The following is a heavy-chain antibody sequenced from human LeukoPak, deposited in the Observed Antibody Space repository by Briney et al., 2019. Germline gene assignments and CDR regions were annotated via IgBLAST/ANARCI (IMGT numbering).Heavy chain of an antibody. D-gene: IGHD3-22*01. CDR1: GFTFSNYG. Sequence: PGRSLTLSCAASGFTFSNYGMHWVRQAPGMGLEWVAAIWSDGSNKYYAGSVKGRFTISRDTSKSTLYLQMNSLRAEDTAVYYCGKDDGYYRPDFWGQGTLVTVSS. J-gene: IGHJ4*02. CDR3: GKDDGYYRPDF. V-gene: IGHV3-33*06. CDR2: IWSDGSNK.